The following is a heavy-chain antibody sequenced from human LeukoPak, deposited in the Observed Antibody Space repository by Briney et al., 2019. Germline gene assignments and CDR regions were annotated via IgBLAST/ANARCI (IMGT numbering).Heavy chain of an antibody. CDR2: IHHSGST. CDR3: ARDMYYDSSGYSTNYYYMDV. V-gene: IGHV4-30-4*08. CDR1: GCSISSGDYH. Sequence: SETLSLTCTTSGCSISSGDYHWSCLRQPPGKGLEWIVYIHHSGSTYYNPCLKSRVIILVDTSNNQFSLKLSSVTAADTAVYYCARDMYYDSSGYSTNYYYMDVWGKGTTVTGPS. J-gene: IGHJ6*03. D-gene: IGHD3-22*01.